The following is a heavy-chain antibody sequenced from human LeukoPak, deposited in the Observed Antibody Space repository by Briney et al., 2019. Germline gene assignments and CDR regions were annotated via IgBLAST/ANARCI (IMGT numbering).Heavy chain of an antibody. J-gene: IGHJ6*03. Sequence: SETLSLTCTVSGGSISSSSYYWGWIRQPPRKGLEWIGSIYYSGSTYYNPSLKSRVTISVDTSKNQFSLKLSSVTAADTAVYYCARAAIAAARIYYYMDVWGKGTTVTVSS. D-gene: IGHD6-13*01. CDR2: IYYSGST. CDR1: GGSISSSSYY. V-gene: IGHV4-39*01. CDR3: ARAAIAAARIYYYMDV.